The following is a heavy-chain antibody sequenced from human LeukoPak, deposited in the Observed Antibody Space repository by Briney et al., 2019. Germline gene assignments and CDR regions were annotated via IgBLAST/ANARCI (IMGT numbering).Heavy chain of an antibody. J-gene: IGHJ4*02. CDR1: GGSISSSSYY. Sequence: SETLSLTCTVSGGSISSSSYYWGWIRQPPGKGLEWIGSIYYSGSTYYNPSLKSRVTISVDTSKNQFSLKLSSVTAADTAVYYCARGPVSSLGYFDYWGQGTLVTVSS. CDR3: ARGPVSSLGYFDY. V-gene: IGHV4-39*01. CDR2: IYYSGST. D-gene: IGHD3-16*01.